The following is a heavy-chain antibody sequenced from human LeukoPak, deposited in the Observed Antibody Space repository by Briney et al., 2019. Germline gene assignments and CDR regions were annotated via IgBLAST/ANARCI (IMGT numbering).Heavy chain of an antibody. Sequence: GGSLRLSCAASGFTFNDYAIHWVRQAPGKGLEWVSLISGGGSTYYSDSVKGRFTISRDNSKKSLYLQMNSLRSEDTALYYCAKDQGCSTTSCEYNWFDPWGQGTLVTVSS. V-gene: IGHV3-43*02. D-gene: IGHD2-2*01. CDR3: AKDQGCSTTSCEYNWFDP. CDR1: GFTFNDYA. CDR2: ISGGGST. J-gene: IGHJ5*02.